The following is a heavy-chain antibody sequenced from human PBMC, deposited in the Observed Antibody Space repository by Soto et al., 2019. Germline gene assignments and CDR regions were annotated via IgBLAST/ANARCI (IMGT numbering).Heavy chain of an antibody. CDR1: GFTFSAYS. CDR2: ISSRTNTI. CDR3: ARDRRIAAAADFYFDS. Sequence: GGSLRLSCAASGFTFSAYSMNWVRQAPGKGLEWISYISSRTNTIYYADSVQGRFTISRDDAKNSLYLQMDSLRAEDTAVYYCARDRRIAAAADFYFDSWGQGTLVTVSS. J-gene: IGHJ4*02. D-gene: IGHD6-13*01. V-gene: IGHV3-48*01.